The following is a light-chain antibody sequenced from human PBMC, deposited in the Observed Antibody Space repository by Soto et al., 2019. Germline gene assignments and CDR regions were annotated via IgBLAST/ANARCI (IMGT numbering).Light chain of an antibody. CDR1: SADLGGYNY. CDR2: EFT. Sequence: QSALTQPPSASGSPGQSVTISCTGISADLGGYNYVSWYQQHPGKAPRLIIYEFTKRPSGVPDRFSGSKSANTASLTVSVLQAEDEADYYCGSYTDTNTGLFGGGTQLTVL. J-gene: IGLJ2*01. CDR3: GSYTDTNTGL. V-gene: IGLV2-8*01.